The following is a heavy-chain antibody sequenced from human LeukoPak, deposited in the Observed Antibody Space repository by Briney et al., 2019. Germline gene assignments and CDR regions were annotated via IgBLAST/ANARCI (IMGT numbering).Heavy chain of an antibody. J-gene: IGHJ4*02. Sequence: PGGSLKLSCAASGFTFTNYNMHWVRQTPGKGLQWVAPILYDGSKKYYADSVKGRFSVYRDNAKNSLYLQMNSLRAEDTAVYYCARDGPTGYSDYWGQGTLVTVSS. CDR3: ARDGPTGYSDY. CDR2: ILYDGSKK. CDR1: GFTFTNYN. D-gene: IGHD3-9*01. V-gene: IGHV3-30*03.